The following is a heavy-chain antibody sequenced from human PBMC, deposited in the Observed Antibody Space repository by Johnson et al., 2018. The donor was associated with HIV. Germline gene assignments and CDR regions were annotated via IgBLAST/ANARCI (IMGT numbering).Heavy chain of an antibody. CDR2: ISYDGSYK. CDR3: ASVYYDILTGYYYDALDM. Sequence: QVQLVESGGGVVQPGRSLRLSCAASGFIFSSYAMHWVRQAPGKGLEWVAHISYDGSYKYYADSVKGRFTISRDNSKSTLYLQMNSLRAEDTAVYYCASVYYDILTGYYYDALDMWGKGTMVTVSS. D-gene: IGHD3-9*01. CDR1: GFIFSSYA. J-gene: IGHJ3*02. V-gene: IGHV3-30-3*01.